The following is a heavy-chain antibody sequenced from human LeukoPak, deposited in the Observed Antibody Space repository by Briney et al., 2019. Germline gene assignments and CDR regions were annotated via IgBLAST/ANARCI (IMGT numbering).Heavy chain of an antibody. D-gene: IGHD2-2*01. CDR3: ARGYCSSTSGYGARMVIGWDY. CDR2: INHSGST. Sequence: KPSQTLSLTCAVYGGSFSGYCWSWIRQPPGRGLEWIGEINHSGSTNYNPSLKSRVTISVDTSKNQFSLKLSSVTAADTAVYYCARGYCSSTSGYGARMVIGWDYWGQGTLVTVSS. V-gene: IGHV4-34*01. CDR1: GGSFSGYC. J-gene: IGHJ4*02.